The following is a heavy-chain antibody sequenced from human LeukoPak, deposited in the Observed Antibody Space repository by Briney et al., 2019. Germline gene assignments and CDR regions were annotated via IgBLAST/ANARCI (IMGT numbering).Heavy chain of an antibody. D-gene: IGHD4-17*01. CDR3: ARGYGDYPSDY. V-gene: IGHV3-74*01. J-gene: IGHJ4*02. CDR2: IKYDGSAT. Sequence: GGSLRLSCAASGFTFSNYWMHWIRHVPGKGLVWVSHIKYDGSATNYADSVKGRFTISRDNAKNTLYLQMNSLRAEDTAVYYCARGYGDYPSDYWGQGTLVTVSS. CDR1: GFTFSNYW.